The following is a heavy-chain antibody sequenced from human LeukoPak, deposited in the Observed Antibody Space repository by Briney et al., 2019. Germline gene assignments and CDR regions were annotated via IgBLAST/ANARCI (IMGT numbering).Heavy chain of an antibody. CDR2: IASDRSST. Sequence: VGALRLSCAASGFTFSRYWMNWVRQAPGKGLGWVSRIASDRSSTTYADSVKGRFNISRDNAKNTLYLKMNSLRVEDTAVYYCARGRPHGNDYWGQGTLVTVSS. CDR1: GFTFSRYW. CDR3: ARGRPHGNDY. V-gene: IGHV3-74*01. J-gene: IGHJ4*02. D-gene: IGHD4-23*01.